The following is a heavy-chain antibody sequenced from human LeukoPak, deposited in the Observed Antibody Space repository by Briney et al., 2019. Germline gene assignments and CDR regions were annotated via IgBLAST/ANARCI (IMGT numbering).Heavy chain of an antibody. D-gene: IGHD3-3*01. CDR1: GYTFTGYY. Sequence: ASVKVSCKASGYTFTGYYMHWVRQAPGQGLEWMGWINPNSGGTNYAQKFQGRVTMTRDTSISTAYMELSRLRSDDTAVYYCAREEGMRGNDFWSGEPDDYWGQGTLVTVSS. CDR2: INPNSGGT. CDR3: AREEGMRGNDFWSGEPDDY. V-gene: IGHV1-2*02. J-gene: IGHJ4*02.